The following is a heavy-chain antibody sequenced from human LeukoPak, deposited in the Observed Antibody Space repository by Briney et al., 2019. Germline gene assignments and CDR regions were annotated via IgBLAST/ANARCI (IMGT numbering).Heavy chain of an antibody. V-gene: IGHV5-51*01. CDR2: TYPDDSDT. CDR1: GFSFTSYW. D-gene: IGHD3-16*01. Sequence: GESLKISCKGFGFSFTSYWIGWVRQMPGKGLEWMGITYPDDSDTRYSPSFQGQVTMSADKSVSTAYLQWSSLKTSDSAMYYCARLYYDASDYPDYWGQGTLVTVSS. J-gene: IGHJ4*02. CDR3: ARLYYDASDYPDY.